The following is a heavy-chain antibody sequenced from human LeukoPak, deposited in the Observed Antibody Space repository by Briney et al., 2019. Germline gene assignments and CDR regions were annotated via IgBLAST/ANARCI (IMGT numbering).Heavy chain of an antibody. CDR1: GFTFSSYW. D-gene: IGHD1-26*01. V-gene: IGHV3-74*01. Sequence: GGSLRLSCAASGFTFSSYWMHWVRQAPGKGLVWVSRINSDGSSTSYADSVKGRFTISRDNAKNTLYLQMNSLRAEDTAVYYCASLTSVGATTDFDYWGQGTQVTVSS. J-gene: IGHJ4*02. CDR2: INSDGSST. CDR3: ASLTSVGATTDFDY.